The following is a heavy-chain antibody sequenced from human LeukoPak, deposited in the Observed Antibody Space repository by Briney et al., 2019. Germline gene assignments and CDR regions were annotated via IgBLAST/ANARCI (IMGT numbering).Heavy chain of an antibody. J-gene: IGHJ4*02. CDR3: ARAVPLWFGELLLDY. CDR1: GFTLSSYA. Sequence: GRSLRLSCAASGFTLSSYAMHWVRQAPGKGLEWVAVVSYDGSNKYYADSVKGRFTISRDNSKNTLYLQMNSLRAEDTAVYYCARAVPLWFGELLLDYWGLGTLVTVSS. V-gene: IGHV3-30*04. CDR2: VSYDGSNK. D-gene: IGHD3-10*01.